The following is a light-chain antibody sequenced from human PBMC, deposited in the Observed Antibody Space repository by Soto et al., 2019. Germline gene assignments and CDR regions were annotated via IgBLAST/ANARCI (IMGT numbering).Light chain of an antibody. CDR1: QSVGSY. V-gene: IGKV3-11*01. J-gene: IGKJ2*01. Sequence: EIVLTQSPATLSLSPGERPTLSCRAIQSVGSYLAWYQQKPGQAPRLLIYGPFNRATGIPGRFSVSRYETDFPLTISSLEPEDCGVYCCQHRGKWPRTFGHGTKLEI. CDR3: QHRGKWPRT. CDR2: GPF.